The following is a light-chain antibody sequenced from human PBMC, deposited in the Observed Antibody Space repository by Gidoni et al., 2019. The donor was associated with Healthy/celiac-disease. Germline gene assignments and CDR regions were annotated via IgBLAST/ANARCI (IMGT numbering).Light chain of an antibody. CDR2: RNN. V-gene: IGLV1-47*01. CDR1: SSNIGSNY. Sequence: QSVLTQPPSASGTPGPRVTISCSGSSSNIGSNYVYGYQQLPGTAPKLLIYRNNQRPSGVPDRFSGSKSGTSASLAISGLRSEDEADYYCAAWDDSLSGVVFGGGTKLTVL. CDR3: AAWDDSLSGVV. J-gene: IGLJ2*01.